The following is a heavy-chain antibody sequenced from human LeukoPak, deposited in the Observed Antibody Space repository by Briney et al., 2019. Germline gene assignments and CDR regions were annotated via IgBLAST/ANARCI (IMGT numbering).Heavy chain of an antibody. Sequence: GGSLRLSCAASGFTFSSYWMNWVRQAPGKGLEWVANIKQDGSEKYYVDSVKGRFTISRDNSKNTLYLQMNSLRAEDTAVYYCAKDGTAVAGIFYYWGQGTLVTVSS. CDR1: GFTFSSYW. CDR3: AKDGTAVAGIFYY. CDR2: IKQDGSEK. J-gene: IGHJ4*02. D-gene: IGHD6-19*01. V-gene: IGHV3-7*03.